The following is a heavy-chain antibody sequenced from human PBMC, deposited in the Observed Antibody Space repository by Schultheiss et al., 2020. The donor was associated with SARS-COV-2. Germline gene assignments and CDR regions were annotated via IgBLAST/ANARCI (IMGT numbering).Heavy chain of an antibody. CDR3: ARLSYSSSWYASDY. V-gene: IGHV4-4*07. D-gene: IGHD6-13*01. J-gene: IGHJ4*02. Sequence: SETLSLTCTVSGGSISSYYWSWIRQPPGKGLEWIGRIYTSGSTNYNPSLKSRVTMSVDTSKNQFSLQLTSVTAADTAVYYCARLSYSSSWYASDYWGQGTLVTVSS. CDR2: IYTSGST. CDR1: GGSISSYY.